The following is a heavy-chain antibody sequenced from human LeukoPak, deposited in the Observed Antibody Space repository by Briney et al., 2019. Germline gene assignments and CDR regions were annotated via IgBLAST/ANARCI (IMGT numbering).Heavy chain of an antibody. Sequence: GASVKVSCKVSGYTLTELSMHWVRQAPGKGLEWMGGFDPEDGETIYAQKFQGRVTMTEDTSTDTAYMELSSLRSEDTAVYYCATPMRGSYFYGSNYWGQGTLVTVSS. CDR2: FDPEDGET. J-gene: IGHJ4*02. V-gene: IGHV1-24*01. CDR3: ATPMRGSYFYGSNY. D-gene: IGHD3-10*01. CDR1: GYTLTELS.